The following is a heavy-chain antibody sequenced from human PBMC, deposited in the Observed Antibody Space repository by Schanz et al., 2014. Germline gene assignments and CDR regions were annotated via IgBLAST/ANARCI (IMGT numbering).Heavy chain of an antibody. D-gene: IGHD7-27*01. J-gene: IGHJ3*02. CDR1: GFTLSTYW. V-gene: IGHV3-7*03. CDR2: IKQDGSEK. CDR3: ARENLNWEAFDI. Sequence: EVQLVESGGGLVQPGGSLRLSCAASGFTLSTYWMTWVRQAPGKGLEWVANIKQDGSEKYYVDSVKGRFTISRDNAKNSLYLQMNSLRAEDTAVYYCARENLNWEAFDIWGQGTVVTVSS.